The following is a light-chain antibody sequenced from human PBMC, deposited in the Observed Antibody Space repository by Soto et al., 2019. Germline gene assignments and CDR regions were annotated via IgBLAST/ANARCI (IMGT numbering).Light chain of an antibody. J-gene: IGLJ2*01. CDR1: SSDVGGYNF. CDR2: EVS. Sequence: QSALTQPASVSGSPGQSITISCTGTSSDVGGYNFVSWHQQHPGKAPKLMIYEVSNRPSGVSNRFSGSKSVNTASLTISGLQAEDEADYYCSSYTTSSTVVFGGGTKLTVL. V-gene: IGLV2-14*01. CDR3: SSYTTSSTVV.